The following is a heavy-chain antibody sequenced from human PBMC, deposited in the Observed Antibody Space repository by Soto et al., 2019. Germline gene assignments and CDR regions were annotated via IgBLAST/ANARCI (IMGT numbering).Heavy chain of an antibody. D-gene: IGHD3-10*01. CDR2: ISSSSSTI. J-gene: IGHJ4*02. CDR3: ASRGRGEDY. V-gene: IGHV3-48*01. CDR1: GFTFSSYS. Sequence: GGSLRLSCAASGFTFSSYSMNWVRQAPGKGLEWVSYISSSSSTIYYADSVKGRFTISRDNSKNSLYLQMNSLRAEDTAVYYCASRGRGEDYWGQGTLVTVSS.